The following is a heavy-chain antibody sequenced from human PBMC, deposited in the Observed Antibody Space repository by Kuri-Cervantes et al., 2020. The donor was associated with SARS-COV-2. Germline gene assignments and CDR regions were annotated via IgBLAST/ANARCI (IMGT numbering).Heavy chain of an antibody. Sequence: SETLSLTCTVSGGSISSHYWSWIRQPPGKGLEWIGYIYYSGSTNYNPSLKSRVTISVDTSKNQFSLKLSSVTAADTAVYYCARQTSGYITPAHQYWGQGTLVTVSS. CDR1: GGSISSHY. V-gene: IGHV4-59*08. CDR3: ARQTSGYITPAHQY. CDR2: IYYSGST. J-gene: IGHJ1*01. D-gene: IGHD3-3*01.